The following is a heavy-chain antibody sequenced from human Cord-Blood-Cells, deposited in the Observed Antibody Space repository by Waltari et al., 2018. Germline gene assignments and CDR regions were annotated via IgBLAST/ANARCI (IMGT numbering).Heavy chain of an antibody. CDR2: INPNSGGT. V-gene: IGHV1-2*02. CDR1: GYPFTRYY. J-gene: IGHJ3*02. D-gene: IGHD6-6*01. CDR3: ASLNSSSNAFDI. Sequence: QVQLVQSGAEVKKPGASVQVSCTASGYPFTRYYMHWVRQAPGQGLEWMGWINPNSGGTNYSQKFQGRVTMTRDTSISTAYMGLSRLRSDDTAVYYCASLNSSSNAFDIWGQGTMVTVSS.